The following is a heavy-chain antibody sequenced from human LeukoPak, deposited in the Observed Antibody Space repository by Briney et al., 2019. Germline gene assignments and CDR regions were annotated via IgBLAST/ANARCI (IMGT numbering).Heavy chain of an antibody. CDR1: GFTLSKVY. D-gene: IGHD1-26*01. V-gene: IGHV3-15*01. CDR2: IKRKNDGETT. Sequence: GGSLRLSCTASGFTLSKVYVSWVRQLPGKGLEWVGRIKRKNDGETTDYGAPVQARFAISRDDSKNTVYLQMNSLKSDDTGVYYCTTRFIVGGTELVDPWGQGTLVTVSS. CDR3: TTRFIVGGTELVDP. J-gene: IGHJ5*02.